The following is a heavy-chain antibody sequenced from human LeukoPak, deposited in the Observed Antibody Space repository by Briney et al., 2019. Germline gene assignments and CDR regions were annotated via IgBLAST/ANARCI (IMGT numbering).Heavy chain of an antibody. J-gene: IGHJ4*02. D-gene: IGHD3-10*01. CDR1: GGSFSGYY. CDR2: INHSGST. CDR3: ASRGTAEVVRGAAFDY. V-gene: IGHV4-34*01. Sequence: PETLSLTCAVYGGSFSGYYWSWIRQPPGKGLEWIGEINHSGSTNYNPSLKSRVTISVDTSKNQFSLKLSSVTAGDTAVYYCASRGTAEVVRGAAFDYWGQGTLVTVSS.